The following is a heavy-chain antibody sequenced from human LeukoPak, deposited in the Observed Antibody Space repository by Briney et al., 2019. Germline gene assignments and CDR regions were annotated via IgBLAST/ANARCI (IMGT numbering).Heavy chain of an antibody. J-gene: IGHJ4*02. Sequence: GGSLRLSCAASGFTFSVYEIYWVRQAPGKGLEWVSYISGSGTTIYYADSVKGRFTISRDNAKNSLYLQMNSLRAEDTAVYYCARDFDYGVMGFDYWGQGTQVTVSS. D-gene: IGHD4-17*01. CDR1: GFTFSVYE. V-gene: IGHV3-48*03. CDR3: ARDFDYGVMGFDY. CDR2: ISGSGTTI.